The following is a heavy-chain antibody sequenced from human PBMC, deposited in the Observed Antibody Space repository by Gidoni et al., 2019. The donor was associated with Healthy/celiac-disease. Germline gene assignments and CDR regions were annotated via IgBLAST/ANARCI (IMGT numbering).Heavy chain of an antibody. CDR1: GLTFSSYG. V-gene: IGHV3-33*01. CDR3: ARDAYSMTMQDY. D-gene: IGHD3-10*01. J-gene: IGHJ4*02. Sequence: QVQLVESGGGVVQPGRSLRLSCEASGLTFSSYGMHWVRQAPGKGLEWVAVIWYDGSNKYYADSVKGRFTISRDNSKNTLYLQMNSLRAEDTAVYYCARDAYSMTMQDYWGQGTLVTVSS. CDR2: IWYDGSNK.